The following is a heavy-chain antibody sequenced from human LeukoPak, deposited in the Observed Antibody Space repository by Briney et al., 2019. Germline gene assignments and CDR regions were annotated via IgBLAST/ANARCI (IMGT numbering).Heavy chain of an antibody. V-gene: IGHV3-30*03. D-gene: IGHD6-13*01. CDR2: ISYDGSNK. J-gene: IGHJ4*02. CDR3: ARSPLLYSSSDYYFDY. CDR1: GFTFSTYG. Sequence: GGSLRLSCAASGFTFSTYGMHWVRQAPGKGLEWVAVISYDGSNKYYADSVKGRFTISRDNSKNTLYLQMNSLRAEDTAVYYCARSPLLYSSSDYYFDYWGQGTLVTVSS.